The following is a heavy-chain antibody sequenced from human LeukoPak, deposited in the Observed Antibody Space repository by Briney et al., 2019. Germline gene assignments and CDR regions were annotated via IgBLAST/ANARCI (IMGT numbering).Heavy chain of an antibody. Sequence: SETLSLTCAVYGGSFSGYYWSWIRQPPGKGLELIGEINHSGSTNYNPSLKSRVTISVDTSKNQFSLKLSSVTAADTAVYYCARTPDLYCSSTSCYRPAYYYYGMDVWGQGTTVTVSS. CDR3: ARTPDLYCSSTSCYRPAYYYYGMDV. J-gene: IGHJ6*02. CDR1: GGSFSGYY. D-gene: IGHD2-2*02. V-gene: IGHV4-34*01. CDR2: INHSGST.